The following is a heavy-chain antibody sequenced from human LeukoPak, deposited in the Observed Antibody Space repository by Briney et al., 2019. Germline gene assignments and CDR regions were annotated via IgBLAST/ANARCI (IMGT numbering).Heavy chain of an antibody. V-gene: IGHV3-23*01. CDR2: ISRNGRGT. J-gene: IGHJ4*02. CDR3: ARDSSGYAEFDN. Sequence: GGSLRLSRAASGFDFNSYAMTWVRQAPGKGLEWVSAISRNGRGTYYADSVKGRFTISRDNFKKTVYLQVTSLRAEDTAVYYCARDSSGYAEFDNWGQGTLVTVSS. CDR1: GFDFNSYA. D-gene: IGHD3-22*01.